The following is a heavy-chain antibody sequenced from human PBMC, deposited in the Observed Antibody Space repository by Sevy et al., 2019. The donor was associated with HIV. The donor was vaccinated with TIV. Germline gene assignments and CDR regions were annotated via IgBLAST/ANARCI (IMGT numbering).Heavy chain of an antibody. CDR3: AKQTVVSGYFDY. CDR1: GFTFSSYA. D-gene: IGHD2-15*01. CDR2: ISGSGGST. Sequence: GGSLRLSCAASGFTFSSYAMSWVRQAPGKGLEWVSDISGSGGSTYYADSVKGRFTISRDNSKNTLYLQMNSLRAEDTAVYYCAKQTVVSGYFDYWGQGTLVTVSS. V-gene: IGHV3-23*01. J-gene: IGHJ4*02.